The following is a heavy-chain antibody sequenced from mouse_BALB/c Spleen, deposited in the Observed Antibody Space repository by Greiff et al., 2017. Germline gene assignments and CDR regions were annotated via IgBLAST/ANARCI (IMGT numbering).Heavy chain of an antibody. CDR3: ARSEGTYAMDY. Sequence: EVKLMESGGGLVKPGGSLKLSCAASGFTFSSYAMSWVRQTPEKRLEWVATISSGGSYTYYPDSVKGRFTISRDNAKNTLYLQMSSLRSEDTAMYYCARSEGTYAMDYWGQGTSVTVSS. CDR1: GFTFSSYA. CDR2: ISSGGSYT. D-gene: IGHD3-3*01. V-gene: IGHV5-9-3*01. J-gene: IGHJ4*01.